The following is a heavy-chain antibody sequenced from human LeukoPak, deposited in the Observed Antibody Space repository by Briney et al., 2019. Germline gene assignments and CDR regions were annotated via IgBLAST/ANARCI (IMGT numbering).Heavy chain of an antibody. D-gene: IGHD3-16*02. Sequence: QTGGALRLSCAASGFTFSSYEMNWVRQAPGKGLEWVSHISSSGSTKYYADSVKGRFTISRDNAKNSLYLQMISLRAEDTALYYCARVEGFIDYWGQGTLVTVSS. CDR1: GFTFSSYE. CDR2: ISSSGSTK. V-gene: IGHV3-48*03. CDR3: ARVEGFIDY. J-gene: IGHJ4*02.